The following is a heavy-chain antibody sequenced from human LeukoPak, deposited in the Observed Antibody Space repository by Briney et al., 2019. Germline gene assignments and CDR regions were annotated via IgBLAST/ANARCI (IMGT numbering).Heavy chain of an antibody. V-gene: IGHV3-23*01. CDR1: GFTFRNYT. D-gene: IGHD3-3*01. J-gene: IGHJ4*02. CDR2: ISGSGGST. CDR3: AKGVKDTGYYHLDN. Sequence: GGSLRLSCAASGFTFRNYTMTWVRQAPGQGLEWVSAISGSGGSTYYADSVKGRFTISRDNSKNTLYLQMNRLRDEDTALFYCAKGVKDTGYYHLDNWGQGTLVTVSS.